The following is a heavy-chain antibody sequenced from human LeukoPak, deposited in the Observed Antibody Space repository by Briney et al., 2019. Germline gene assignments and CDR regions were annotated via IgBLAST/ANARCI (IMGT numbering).Heavy chain of an antibody. V-gene: IGHV4-39*07. CDR1: GGSISSSSYY. CDR3: ARSYCSSTSCPFDY. D-gene: IGHD2-2*01. CDR2: IYYSGST. J-gene: IGHJ4*02. Sequence: SETLSLTCTVSGGSISSSSYYWGWIRQPPGKGLEWIGSIYYSGSTYYNPSLKSRVTISVDTSKNQFSLKLSSVTAADTAVYYCARSYCSSTSCPFDYWGQGTLVIVSS.